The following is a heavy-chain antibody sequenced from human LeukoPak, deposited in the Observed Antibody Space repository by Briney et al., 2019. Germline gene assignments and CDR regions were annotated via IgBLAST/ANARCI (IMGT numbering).Heavy chain of an antibody. J-gene: IGHJ4*02. Sequence: GGSLRLSCVVSEFTFSSYSMSWVRQAPGKGLEWVSYISRSGSTIFYADSVKGRFTISRDNAKNSLYLQMNSLRAEDTAVYYCAKGSGKAGNWGQGTLVTVSS. D-gene: IGHD6-13*01. V-gene: IGHV3-48*04. CDR2: ISRSGSTI. CDR3: AKGSGKAGN. CDR1: EFTFSSYS.